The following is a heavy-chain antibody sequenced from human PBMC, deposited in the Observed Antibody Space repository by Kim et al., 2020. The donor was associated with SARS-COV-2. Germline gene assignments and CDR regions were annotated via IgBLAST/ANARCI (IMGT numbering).Heavy chain of an antibody. V-gene: IGHV3-33*05. CDR3: ARTKSGGVRGVPDY. J-gene: IGHJ4*02. CDR1: GFTFSSYG. Sequence: GGSLRLSCAASGFTFSSYGMHWVRQAPGKGLEWVAVISYDGSNKYYADSVKGRFTISRDNSKNTLYLQMNSLRAEDTAVYYCARTKSGGVRGVPDYWGQGTLVTVSS. D-gene: IGHD3-10*01. CDR2: ISYDGSNK.